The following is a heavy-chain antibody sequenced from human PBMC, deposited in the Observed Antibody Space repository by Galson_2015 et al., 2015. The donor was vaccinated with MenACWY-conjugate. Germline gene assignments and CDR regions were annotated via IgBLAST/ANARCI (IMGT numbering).Heavy chain of an antibody. V-gene: IGHV3-74*01. J-gene: IGHJ4*02. CDR1: GFIFNTYW. CDR2: INPGGCST. D-gene: IGHD1-26*01. CDR3: AKTRGASFYFDS. Sequence: SLRLSCAASGFIFNTYWMHWVRQAPGKGLVWVSRINPGGCSTTYADSVKDRFTISRDNAKNTLYLQMNSLRPEDTAVFYYAKTRGASFYFDSWGQGTLVTVSS.